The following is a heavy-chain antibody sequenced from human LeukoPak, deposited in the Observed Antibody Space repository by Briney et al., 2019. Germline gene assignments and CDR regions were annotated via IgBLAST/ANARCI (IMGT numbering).Heavy chain of an antibody. J-gene: IGHJ6*03. V-gene: IGHV4-39*01. CDR2: IYYSGST. CDR1: GGSISSSSYY. Sequence: SETLSLTCTVSGGSISSSSYYWGWIRQPPGKGLEWIGSIYYSGSTYYNPSLKSRVTISVDTSKNQFSLKLSSVPAADTAVYYCARLYTNYYYYMDVWGKGTTVTISS. CDR3: ARLYTNYYYYMDV.